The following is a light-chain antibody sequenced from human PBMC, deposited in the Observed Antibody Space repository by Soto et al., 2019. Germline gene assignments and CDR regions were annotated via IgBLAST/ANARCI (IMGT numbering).Light chain of an antibody. J-gene: IGLJ3*02. CDR3: AAWDDSLSGWV. V-gene: IGLV1-47*02. CDR1: SSNIGSNY. Sequence: QSVLPQPPSASGTPGQRVTISCSGSSSNIGSNYVYWYQQLPGTAPKVLIYSNNQRPSGVPDRFSGSKSDTSAYLAISGLRSEDEADYYCAAWDDSLSGWVFGGGTKVTVL. CDR2: SNN.